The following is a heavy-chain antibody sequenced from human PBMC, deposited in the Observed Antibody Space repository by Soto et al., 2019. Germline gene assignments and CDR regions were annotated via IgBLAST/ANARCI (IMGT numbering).Heavy chain of an antibody. CDR2: IDPSDSYT. CDR3: ARRIAVASDAFDI. D-gene: IGHD6-19*01. Sequence: GESLKISCKGSGYSFTSYWISWVRQMPGKGLEWMGRIDPSDSYTNYSPSFQGHVTISADKSISTAYLQWSSLKASDTAMYYCARRIAVASDAFDIWGQGTMVTVSS. CDR1: GYSFTSYW. V-gene: IGHV5-10-1*01. J-gene: IGHJ3*02.